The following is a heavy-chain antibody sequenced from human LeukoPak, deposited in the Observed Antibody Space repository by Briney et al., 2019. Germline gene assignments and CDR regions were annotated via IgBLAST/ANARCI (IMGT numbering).Heavy chain of an antibody. J-gene: IGHJ4*02. V-gene: IGHV1-18*01. Sequence: ASVKVSCKASGYTFTSYGISWVRQAPGQGLEWVGWISTNKGNTNYAQKLQGRVTMTTDTSTSTAYMEVRSLRSDDTAVYYCARGHHYDSSGYPFDSWGQGTLVTVSS. D-gene: IGHD3-22*01. CDR3: ARGHHYDSSGYPFDS. CDR1: GYTFTSYG. CDR2: ISTNKGNT.